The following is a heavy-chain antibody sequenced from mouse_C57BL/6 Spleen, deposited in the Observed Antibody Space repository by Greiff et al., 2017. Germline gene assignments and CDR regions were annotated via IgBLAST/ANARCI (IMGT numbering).Heavy chain of an antibody. CDR3: ARPGNYGFDY. CDR2: ISSGSSTI. CDR1: GFTFSDYG. V-gene: IGHV5-17*01. J-gene: IGHJ2*01. D-gene: IGHD2-1*01. Sequence: EVKVVESGGGLVKPGGSLKLSCAASGFTFSDYGMHWVRQAPEKGLEWVAYISSGSSTIYYADTVKGRFTISRDNAKNTLFLQMTSLRSEDTAMYHCARPGNYGFDYWGQGTTLTVSS.